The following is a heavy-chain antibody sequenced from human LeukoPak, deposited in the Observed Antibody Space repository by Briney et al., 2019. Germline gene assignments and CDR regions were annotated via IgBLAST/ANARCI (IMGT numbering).Heavy chain of an antibody. J-gene: IGHJ4*02. V-gene: IGHV1-2*02. Sequence: GASVKVSCKASGYTFTGYYIHWVRQAPGQGLEWMGWINPDSGDTNYAQNFQGRVTMTRDTSISTAYMELSRLRSDDTAVYYCARYDSSSPLDYWGRGTLVTVSS. CDR3: ARYDSSSPLDY. D-gene: IGHD6-6*01. CDR2: INPDSGDT. CDR1: GYTFTGYY.